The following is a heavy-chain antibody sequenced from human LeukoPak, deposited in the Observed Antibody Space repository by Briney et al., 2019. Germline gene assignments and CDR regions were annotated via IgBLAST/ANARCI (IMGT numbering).Heavy chain of an antibody. CDR2: FDPEDGET. Sequence: WASVKVSCKASGYTLTELSIHWVRQARGKGLEWMGGFDPEDGETTYAQKFQGRVTMTEDTSTDTAYMEVSDLRSDDTAMYYCATDGDTGMAAWSFDIWGPGTMVTVSS. D-gene: IGHD3-10*01. J-gene: IGHJ3*02. V-gene: IGHV1-24*01. CDR3: ATDGDTGMAAWSFDI. CDR1: GYTLTELS.